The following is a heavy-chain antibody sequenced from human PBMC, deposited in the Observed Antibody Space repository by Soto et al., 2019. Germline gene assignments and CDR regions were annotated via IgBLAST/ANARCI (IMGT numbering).Heavy chain of an antibody. Sequence: PSETLSLTCTVSGDSIISRDFYWGWVRQPPGKGLEWIGSIFYLGSSYYNPSLKSRVTMSVDTSKNQFSLRLRSVTAADTALYFCARHSLALRKNNWFDPWGQGIIVTVSS. CDR3: ARHSLALRKNNWFDP. V-gene: IGHV4-39*01. CDR2: IFYLGSS. CDR1: GDSIISRDFY. J-gene: IGHJ5*02. D-gene: IGHD3-3*02.